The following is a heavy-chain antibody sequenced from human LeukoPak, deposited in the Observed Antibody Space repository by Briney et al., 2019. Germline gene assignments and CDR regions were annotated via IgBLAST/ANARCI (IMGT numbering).Heavy chain of an antibody. Sequence: SETLCLIYSGSGGSLNNSSHYCRWIRHHPEKGLGWIDYIFHSGHTLYNPSRQERLSISIDTSQNHFSVNLASVTAAGSVVYYCARFPRVANRWYFDLWGRGSLVVVSS. CDR2: IFHSGHT. CDR3: ARFPRVANRWYFDL. J-gene: IGHJ2*01. V-gene: IGHV4-31*03. D-gene: IGHD5-12*01. CDR1: GGSLNNSSHY.